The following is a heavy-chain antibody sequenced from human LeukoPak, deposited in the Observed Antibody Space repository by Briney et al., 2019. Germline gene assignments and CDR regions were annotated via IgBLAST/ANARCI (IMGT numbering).Heavy chain of an antibody. CDR2: IYWNDDN. CDR1: GFSLSTSGVG. Sequence: GPTLVKPTQALTLTCTFSGFSLSTSGVGVAWIRHPPGKALECLALIYWNDDNRYSPSLKSRLTITKNTAKNQVVLTMTNMDPVDTATYYCAHREKGAFDIWGQGTMVTVSS. V-gene: IGHV2-5*01. CDR3: AHREKGAFDI. J-gene: IGHJ3*02.